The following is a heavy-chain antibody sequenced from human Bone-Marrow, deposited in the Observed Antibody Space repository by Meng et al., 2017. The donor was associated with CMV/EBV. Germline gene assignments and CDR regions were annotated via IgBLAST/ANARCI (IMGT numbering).Heavy chain of an antibody. CDR3: ARGPRWLDP. V-gene: IGHV3-48*04. Sequence: GESLKISCAASGFTFSSYSMNWVRQAPGKGLEWVSYISSSGSTIYYADSVKGRFTISRDNAKNSLYLQMNSLRAEDTAVYYCARGPRWLDPWGQGTLVTVSS. CDR2: ISSSGSTI. CDR1: GFTFSSYS. J-gene: IGHJ5*02.